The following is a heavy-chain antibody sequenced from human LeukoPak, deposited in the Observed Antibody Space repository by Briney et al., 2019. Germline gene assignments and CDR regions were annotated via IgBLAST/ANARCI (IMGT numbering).Heavy chain of an antibody. CDR2: ISWNSGSI. J-gene: IGHJ4*02. CDR1: GFTFDDYA. Sequence: GGSLRLSCAASGFTFDDYAMHWVRQAPGKGLEWVSGISWNSGSIGYADSVKGRFTISRDNAKNSLYLQMNSLRAEDTAVYYCAREHCYYDSSGYYCHSFDYWGQGTLVTVSS. CDR3: AREHCYYDSSGYYCHSFDY. D-gene: IGHD3-22*01. V-gene: IGHV3-9*01.